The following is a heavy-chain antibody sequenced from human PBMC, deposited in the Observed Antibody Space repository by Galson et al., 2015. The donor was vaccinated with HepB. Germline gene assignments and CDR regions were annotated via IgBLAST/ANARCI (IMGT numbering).Heavy chain of an antibody. CDR3: ARDSFYDNTGYPVPRNFGVDV. CDR1: GDSVSSSTAA. D-gene: IGHD3-22*01. Sequence: CAISGDSVSSSTAAWNWIRRSPSRGLEWLGRTYYRSKWYNDYAVSVKSRITINPDTSKNQFSLQLSSVTPDDTAVYYCARDSFYDNTGYPVPRNFGVDVWGQGNTVTGSS. V-gene: IGHV6-1*01. J-gene: IGHJ6*02. CDR2: TYYRSKWYN.